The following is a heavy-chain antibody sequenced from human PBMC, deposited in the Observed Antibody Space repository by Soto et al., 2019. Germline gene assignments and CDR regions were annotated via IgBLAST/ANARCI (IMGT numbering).Heavy chain of an antibody. D-gene: IGHD3-22*01. CDR1: GFTFGDYA. CDR3: SRIRTTMIVVVGDY. J-gene: IGHJ4*02. V-gene: IGHV3-49*03. Sequence: PGGSLRLSCPASGFTFGDYAMSWFRQAPGKGLEWVGFIRSKTYGGTTEYAAAVKGRFIISRDDSKSIAYLQMDSLKTEDTAVYYCSRIRTTMIVVVGDYWGQGTLVTV. CDR2: IRSKTYGGTT.